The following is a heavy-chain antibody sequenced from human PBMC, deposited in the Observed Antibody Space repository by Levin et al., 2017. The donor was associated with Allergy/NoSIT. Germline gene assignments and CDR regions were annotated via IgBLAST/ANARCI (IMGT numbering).Heavy chain of an antibody. J-gene: IGHJ4*02. V-gene: IGHV3-21*01. CDR1: GFTFSSYS. Sequence: PGGSLRLSCAASGFTFSSYSMNWVRQAPGKGLEWVSSISSSSSYIYYADSVKGRFTISRDNAKNSLYLQMNSLRAEDTAVYYCAGLPRSRSVYSSSPSDYWGQGTLVTVSS. CDR2: ISSSSSYI. CDR3: AGLPRSRSVYSSSPSDY. D-gene: IGHD6-13*01.